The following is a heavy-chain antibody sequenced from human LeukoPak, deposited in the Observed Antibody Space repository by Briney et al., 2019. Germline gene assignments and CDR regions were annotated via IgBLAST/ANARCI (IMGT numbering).Heavy chain of an antibody. Sequence: SVRVSCKASGITFVRSAIQWVRQARGQPPEWIGWLVVGSGNTNYAQKFQDRVTITRDMSTSTAYMELSRLTSEDTAVYYCAADGCGGDCTLAYWGQGTLVGVSS. CDR2: LVVGSGNT. D-gene: IGHD2-21*02. CDR3: AADGCGGDCTLAY. J-gene: IGHJ4*02. CDR1: GITFVRSA. V-gene: IGHV1-58*02.